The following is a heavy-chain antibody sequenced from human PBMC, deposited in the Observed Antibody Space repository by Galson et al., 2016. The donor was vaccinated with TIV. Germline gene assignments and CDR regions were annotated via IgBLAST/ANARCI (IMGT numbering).Heavy chain of an antibody. CDR3: AGDAGYSSGWYPGY. D-gene: IGHD6-19*01. Sequence: SLRLSCAASGLVVSDNFMNWVRQAPGKGLEWVSLISDGDYTDYAGSVKGRFTISRDDSKNTLFLQMSSLRAEDTAVYYCAGDAGYSSGWYPGYWGQGTLVTVSS. V-gene: IGHV3-66*02. CDR1: GLVVSDNF. CDR2: ISDGDYT. J-gene: IGHJ4*02.